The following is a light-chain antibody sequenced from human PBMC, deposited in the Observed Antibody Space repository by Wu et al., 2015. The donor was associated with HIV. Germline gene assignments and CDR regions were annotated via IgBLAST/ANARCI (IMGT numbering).Light chain of an antibody. J-gene: IGKJ4*01. V-gene: IGKV3-20*01. CDR2: SAS. Sequence: DIVLTQSPGTLSLSPGEGATLSCRASQSVTSDYLAWYQQKPGQAPRLLMYSASTRATGTPDRFIGSGSGTDFTLAISRLEPEDFAVYYCQQYGSFSLTFGGGTKV. CDR1: QSVTSDY. CDR3: QQYGSFSLT.